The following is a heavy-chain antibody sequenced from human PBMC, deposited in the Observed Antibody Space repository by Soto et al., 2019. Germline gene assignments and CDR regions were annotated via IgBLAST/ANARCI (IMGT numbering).Heavy chain of an antibody. V-gene: IGHV4-31*03. D-gene: IGHD3-16*01. CDR3: ARGEWLGEGRFDP. J-gene: IGHJ5*02. CDR2: IYYSGST. Sequence: QVQLQESGPGLVKPSQTLSLTCTVSGGSISSGGYYWSWIRQHPGKGLEWIGYIYYSGSTYYNPSLKSRVTLSVDTSKNQFSRKLSSVTAADTAVYYCARGEWLGEGRFDPWGQGTLVTVSS. CDR1: GGSISSGGYY.